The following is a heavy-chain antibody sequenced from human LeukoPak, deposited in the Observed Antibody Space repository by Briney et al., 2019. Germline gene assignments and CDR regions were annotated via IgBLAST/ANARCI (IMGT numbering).Heavy chain of an antibody. CDR3: ARVPYDFRSGYYGAFDI. CDR2: IYTSGST. J-gene: IGHJ3*02. D-gene: IGHD3-3*01. Sequence: PSQTLSLTCTVSGGSISSGSYYWSWIRQPAGTGLERIGRIYTSGSTNYNPSLKSRVTISVDTSKNQFSLKLSSVTAADTAVYYCARVPYDFRSGYYGAFDIWGQGTMVTVSS. V-gene: IGHV4-61*02. CDR1: GGSISSGSYY.